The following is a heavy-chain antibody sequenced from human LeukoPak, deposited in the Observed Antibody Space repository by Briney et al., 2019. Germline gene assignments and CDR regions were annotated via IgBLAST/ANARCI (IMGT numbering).Heavy chain of an antibody. D-gene: IGHD5-12*01. V-gene: IGHV3-7*05. CDR2: IKEGGSEK. CDR3: VRDGSGYDY. CDR1: RFTFSNYW. Sequence: GGSLRLSCAASRFTFSNYWMSWVRQPPGKGLEWVANIKEGGSEKYYLNSVKGRFTISRDNAKNSLYLQMNSLRADDTAIYYCVRDGSGYDYWGQGTLVTLS. J-gene: IGHJ4*02.